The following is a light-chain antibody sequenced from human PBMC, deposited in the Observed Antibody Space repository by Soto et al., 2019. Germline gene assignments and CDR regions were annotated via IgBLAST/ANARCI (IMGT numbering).Light chain of an antibody. V-gene: IGKV3-20*01. CDR1: QSVTANY. CDR3: QQYGSSPLT. J-gene: IGKJ4*01. Sequence: EIVLTQSPGTLSLSPGERATLSCRASQSVTANYLAWYQQKPGQAPRLVIYGASSRATGIPDGFSGRGSGTDFPLIINRLEPEDFAVYYCQQYGSSPLTFGGGTKVEIK. CDR2: GAS.